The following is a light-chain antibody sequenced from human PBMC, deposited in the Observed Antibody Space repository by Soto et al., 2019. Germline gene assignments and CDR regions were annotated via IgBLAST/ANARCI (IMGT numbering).Light chain of an antibody. V-gene: IGLV2-14*01. Sequence: QSALTQPASVSGSPGQSITISCTGTSSDVGGYNHVSWYQHSPGKAPKLILFAVSDRPSGVSHRFSGSKAANTASLTISGLHAEDEADYYCCSYTSLSTVVFGGGTNLTVL. CDR2: AVS. CDR1: SSDVGGYNH. J-gene: IGLJ2*01. CDR3: CSYTSLSTVV.